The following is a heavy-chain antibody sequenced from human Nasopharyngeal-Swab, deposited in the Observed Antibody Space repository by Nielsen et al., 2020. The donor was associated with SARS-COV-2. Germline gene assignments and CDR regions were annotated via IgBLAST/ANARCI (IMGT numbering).Heavy chain of an antibody. D-gene: IGHD2-2*01. CDR3: ARVFCSTTSCYSFDY. CDR2: FHTSGTT. CDR1: GDSISSSY. Sequence: SETLSLTCTVSGDSISSSYWCWIRQPAGQGLGWVGRFHTSGTTYYNPSLRSRVTLSVAPSKNQFSLKLSSVTAADTAVYYCARVFCSTTSCYSFDYWGQGTLVTVSS. V-gene: IGHV4-4*07. J-gene: IGHJ4*02.